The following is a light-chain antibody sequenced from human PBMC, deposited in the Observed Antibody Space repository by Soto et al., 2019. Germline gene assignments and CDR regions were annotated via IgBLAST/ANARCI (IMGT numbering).Light chain of an antibody. Sequence: EIVLTQSPATLSLSPGERATLSCTASQSVSSYLAWYQQKPGQAPRLLIYDASNRATGIAARFSGSGSGTDFTLTISSLEPEDFAVYYCQQRSNWPLTFGGGTKVEIK. CDR1: QSVSSY. CDR3: QQRSNWPLT. V-gene: IGKV3-11*01. CDR2: DAS. J-gene: IGKJ4*01.